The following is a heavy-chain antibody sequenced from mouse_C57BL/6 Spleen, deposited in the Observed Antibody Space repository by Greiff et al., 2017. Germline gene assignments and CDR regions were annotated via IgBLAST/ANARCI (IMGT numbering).Heavy chain of an antibody. V-gene: IGHV1-15*01. CDR1: GYTFTDYE. D-gene: IGHD3-2*02. J-gene: IGHJ2*01. CDR2: IDPETGGT. CDR3: TRQLRLPSFDY. Sequence: VQLQQSGAELVRPGASVTLSCKASGYTFTDYEMHWVKQTPVHGLEWIGAIDPETGGTAYNQKFKGKAILTADKSSSTAYMELRSLTSEDSAVYYGTRQLRLPSFDYWGQGTTLTVSS.